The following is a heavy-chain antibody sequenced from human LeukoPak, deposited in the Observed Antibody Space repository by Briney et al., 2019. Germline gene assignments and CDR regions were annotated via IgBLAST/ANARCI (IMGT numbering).Heavy chain of an antibody. J-gene: IGHJ4*01. D-gene: IGHD6-13*01. V-gene: IGHV3-11*06. CDR2: ISSSSSYT. Sequence: GGSLRLSCAASGFTFSDYYMSWIRQAPGKGLEWVSYISSSSSYTNYADSVKGRFTISRDNAKNSLYLQMNSLRAEDTAVYYCARALETGYSSSWYSLTFDYWGHGTLVTVSS. CDR1: GFTFSDYY. CDR3: ARALETGYSSSWYSLTFDY.